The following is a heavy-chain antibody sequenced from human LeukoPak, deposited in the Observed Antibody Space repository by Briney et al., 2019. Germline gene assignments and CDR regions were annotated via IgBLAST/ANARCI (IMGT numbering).Heavy chain of an antibody. CDR2: IIPILGIA. Sequence: SVKVSCKASGGTFSSYAIIWVRQAPGQGLEWMGRIIPILGIANYAQKFQGRVTITADKSTSTAYMELSSLRSEDTAVYYCARARSSSFTGKEYYFDYWGQGTLVTVSS. V-gene: IGHV1-69*04. D-gene: IGHD6-6*01. J-gene: IGHJ4*02. CDR3: ARARSSSFTGKEYYFDY. CDR1: GGTFSSYA.